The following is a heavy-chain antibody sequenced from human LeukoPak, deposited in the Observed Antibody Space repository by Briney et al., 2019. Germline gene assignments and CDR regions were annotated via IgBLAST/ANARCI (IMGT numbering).Heavy chain of an antibody. CDR2: IYYSGST. D-gene: IGHD3-22*01. J-gene: IGHJ5*02. V-gene: IGHV4-31*03. CDR1: GGSISSGGYY. Sequence: SQTLSLTCTVSGGSISSGGYYWSWIRQHPGKGLEWIGYIYYSGSTYYNPSLKSRVTISVDTSKNQFSLKLSSVTAADTAVYYCARDAYDSSGYPSPGWFDPWGQGTLVTVSS. CDR3: ARDAYDSSGYPSPGWFDP.